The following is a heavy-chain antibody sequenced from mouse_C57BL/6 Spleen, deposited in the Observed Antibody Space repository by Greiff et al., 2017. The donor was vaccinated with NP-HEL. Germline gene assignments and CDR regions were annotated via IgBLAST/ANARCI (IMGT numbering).Heavy chain of an antibody. CDR2: IDPEDGDT. J-gene: IGHJ3*01. CDR1: GFNIKDYY. CDR3: TGPGYGYDGAWFAY. V-gene: IGHV14-1*01. D-gene: IGHD2-2*01. Sequence: VQLQQSGAELVRPGASVKLSCTASGFNIKDYYMHWVKQRPEQGLEWIGRIDPEDGDTEYAPKFQGKATMTADPSSNTAYLQLSSLTSEDTAVYYCTGPGYGYDGAWFAYWGQGTLVTVSA.